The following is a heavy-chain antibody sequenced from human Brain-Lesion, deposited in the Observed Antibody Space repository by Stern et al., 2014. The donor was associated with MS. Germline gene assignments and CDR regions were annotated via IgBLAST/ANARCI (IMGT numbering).Heavy chain of an antibody. D-gene: IGHD1-26*01. CDR3: ARHDSVPRPSQLYSARDRGPGYFDY. CDR1: GGSISSSTYY. CDR2: IYYSGFT. V-gene: IGHV4-39*01. J-gene: IGHJ4*02. Sequence: VQLEESGPGLVKPSETLSLTCTVSGGSISSSTYYWAWIRQPPGKGLEWIGNIYYSGFTYYNPSLKSRVTISVDMSKTQFSLKLSSVTAADTVIYYCARHDSVPRPSQLYSARDRGPGYFDYWGQGTLVTVSS.